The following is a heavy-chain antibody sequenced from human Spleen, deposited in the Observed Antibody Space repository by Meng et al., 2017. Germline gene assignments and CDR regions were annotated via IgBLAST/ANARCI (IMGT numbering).Heavy chain of an antibody. Sequence: QLRLQESGPRLVKPSETLSLTCTVSGGSISSSTYCWGWIRQPPGKGLEWVGTIDYSGTTYSNSSLKSRVTISLDTSRNQFSLKLTSVTAADTAVYYCSRRINTAGGWFDSWGQGTLVTVSS. J-gene: IGHJ5*01. CDR3: SRRINTAGGWFDS. CDR1: GGSISSSTYC. CDR2: IDYSGTT. D-gene: IGHD5-18*01. V-gene: IGHV4-39*01.